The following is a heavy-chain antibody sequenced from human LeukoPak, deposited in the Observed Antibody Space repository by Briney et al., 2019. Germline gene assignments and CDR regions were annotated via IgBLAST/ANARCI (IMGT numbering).Heavy chain of an antibody. V-gene: IGHV3-7*01. CDR3: ARDPGSWAASDY. D-gene: IGHD2-15*01. CDR1: GFTFSSYW. J-gene: IGHJ4*02. Sequence: GRSLRLSCAASGFTFSSYWMSWVRQAPGKGLEWLANIKQDGSEKYYVDSVKGRFTISRDNAKNSLYLQMNSLRAEDTAVYYCARDPGSWAASDYWGQGTLVTVSS. CDR2: IKQDGSEK.